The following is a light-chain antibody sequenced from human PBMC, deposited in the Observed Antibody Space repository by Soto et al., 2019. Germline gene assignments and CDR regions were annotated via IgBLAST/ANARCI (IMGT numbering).Light chain of an antibody. CDR1: SSDVGGYNY. Sequence: QSVLTQPRSVSGSPGQSFTISCTGTSSDVGGYNYVSWYQQHPGKAPKLMIYDVSKRPSGVPDRFSGSKSGNTASLTISGLQAEDEADYYCCSYAGSYSYVFGTGTKVT. J-gene: IGLJ1*01. V-gene: IGLV2-11*01. CDR2: DVS. CDR3: CSYAGSYSYV.